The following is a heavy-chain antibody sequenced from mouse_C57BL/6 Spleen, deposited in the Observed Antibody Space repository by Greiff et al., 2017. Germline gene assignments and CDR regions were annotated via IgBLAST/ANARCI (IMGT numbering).Heavy chain of an antibody. CDR2: IYPGDGDT. Sequence: QVQLQQSGPELVKPGASVKISCKASGYAFSSSWMNWVKQRPGKGLEWIGRIYPGDGDTNYNGKFKGKATLTADKSSSTAYMQLSSLTSEDSAVYFCARRDYYGSHDYWGQGTTLTVSS. V-gene: IGHV1-82*01. J-gene: IGHJ2*01. CDR1: GYAFSSSW. D-gene: IGHD1-1*01. CDR3: ARRDYYGSHDY.